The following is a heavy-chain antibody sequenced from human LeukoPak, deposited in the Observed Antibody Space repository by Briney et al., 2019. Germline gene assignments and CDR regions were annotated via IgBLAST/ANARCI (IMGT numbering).Heavy chain of an antibody. J-gene: IGHJ4*02. CDR2: IYTSGST. V-gene: IGHV4-61*02. CDR1: GGSISSGSYY. CDR3: ARSKLDDYVWGSYRYYFDY. D-gene: IGHD3-16*02. Sequence: SETLSLTCTVSGGSISSGSYYWSWIRQPAGKGLEWIGRIYTSGSTNYNPSLKSRVTISVDTSKNQFSLKLSSVTAADTAVYYCARSKLDDYVWGSYRYYFDYWGQGTLVTVTS.